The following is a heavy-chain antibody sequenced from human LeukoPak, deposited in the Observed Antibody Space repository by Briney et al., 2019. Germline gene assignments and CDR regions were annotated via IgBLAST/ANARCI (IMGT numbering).Heavy chain of an antibody. D-gene: IGHD3-10*01. Sequence: GGSLRLSCAASGFTFSSYAMSWVRQAPGEVLEWVSAISGSGGSTYYADSVKGRFTISRDNSKNTLYLQMNSLRAEDTAVYFCARGGPGVFAYWGQGTLVTVSS. J-gene: IGHJ4*02. CDR1: GFTFSSYA. CDR2: ISGSGGST. V-gene: IGHV3-23*01. CDR3: ARGGPGVFAY.